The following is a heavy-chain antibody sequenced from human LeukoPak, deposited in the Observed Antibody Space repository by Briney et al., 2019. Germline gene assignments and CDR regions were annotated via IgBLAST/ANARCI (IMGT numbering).Heavy chain of an antibody. CDR1: GGSISNSNW. J-gene: IGHJ4*02. CDR3: ARDLTAGTTFGGNPD. D-gene: IGHD3-10*02. CDR2: IYHSGST. V-gene: IGHV4-4*02. Sequence: PSETLSLTCAVSGGSISNSNWWNWVRQPPGKGLEWIGEIYHSGSTNYNPSLRSRVTISVDRSKNQFALKLTSVTAADTAVYYCARDLTAGTTFGGNPDWGQGTLVTVSS.